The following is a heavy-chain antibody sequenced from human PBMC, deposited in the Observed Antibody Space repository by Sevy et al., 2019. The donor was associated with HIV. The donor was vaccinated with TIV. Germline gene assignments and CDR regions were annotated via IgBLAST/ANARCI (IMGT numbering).Heavy chain of an antibody. Sequence: GGSLRLSCAASGFTFSSYGMHWVRQAPGKGLEWVAFIRYDGSNKYYADSVKGRFTISRDNSKNTLYLKMNSLRAEDTAVYYCAKDARPQLYHGSGRGFDPWGQGTLVTVSS. V-gene: IGHV3-30*02. CDR1: GFTFSSYG. CDR2: IRYDGSNK. CDR3: AKDARPQLYHGSGRGFDP. J-gene: IGHJ5*02. D-gene: IGHD3-10*01.